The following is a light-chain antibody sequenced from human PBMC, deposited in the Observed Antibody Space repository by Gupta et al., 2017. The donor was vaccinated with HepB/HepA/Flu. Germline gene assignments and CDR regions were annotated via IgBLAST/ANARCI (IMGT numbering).Light chain of an antibody. J-gene: IGLJ2*01. V-gene: IGLV3-1*01. CDR2: QDT. CDR3: QAWDSSTSV. CDR1: KLGDKY. Sequence: SYELTQPPSVSVSPGQTASITCYGDKLGDKYVCWYQQKPGQSPGVVIYQDTKRPSGIPERFSGSNSGNTATLTISGTQAVDEADYYCQAWDSSTSVFGGGTKLTVL.